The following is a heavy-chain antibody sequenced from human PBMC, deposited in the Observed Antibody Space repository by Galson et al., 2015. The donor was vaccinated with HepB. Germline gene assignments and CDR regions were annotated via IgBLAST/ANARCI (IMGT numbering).Heavy chain of an antibody. CDR3: ARDYQLLAAFDI. J-gene: IGHJ3*02. V-gene: IGHV3-53*01. Sequence: SLRLSCAASGFTVSSNYMSWVRQAPGKGLEWVSVIYSGGSTYYADSVKGRFTISRDNSKNTLYLQMNSLRAEDTAVYYCARDYQLLAAFDIWGQGTMVTVSS. CDR2: IYSGGST. CDR1: GFTVSSNY. D-gene: IGHD2-2*01.